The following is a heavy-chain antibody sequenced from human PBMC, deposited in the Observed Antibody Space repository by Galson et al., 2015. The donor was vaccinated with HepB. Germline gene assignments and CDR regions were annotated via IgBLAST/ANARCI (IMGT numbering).Heavy chain of an antibody. CDR2: ISSSSSYI. J-gene: IGHJ4*02. CDR1: GFTFSSYS. D-gene: IGHD6-13*01. Sequence: SLRLSCAASGFTFSSYSMNWVRQAPGKGLEWVSSISSSSSYIYYADSVKGRFTISRDNAKNSLYLQMNSLRAEDTAVYYCARDSARIAAAPDRRAREIDYWGQGTLVTVSS. CDR3: ARDSARIAAAPDRRAREIDY. V-gene: IGHV3-21*01.